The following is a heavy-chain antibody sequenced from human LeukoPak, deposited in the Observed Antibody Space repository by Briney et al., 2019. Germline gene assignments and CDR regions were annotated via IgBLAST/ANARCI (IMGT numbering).Heavy chain of an antibody. CDR1: GFTFSNYA. D-gene: IGHD5-24*01. V-gene: IGHV3-23*01. Sequence: GGSLRLSCAASGFTFSNYAMSWVRQAPGKGLEWVPGISGSGASTYYADSVKGRFTISRDNSKNTLYLQMNSLRAEDTAVYYCAKYGLASSFDYWGQGTLVTVSS. CDR3: AKYGLASSFDY. J-gene: IGHJ4*02. CDR2: ISGSGAST.